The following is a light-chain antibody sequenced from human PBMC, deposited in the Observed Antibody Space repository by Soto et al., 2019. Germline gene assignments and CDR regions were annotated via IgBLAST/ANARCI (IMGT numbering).Light chain of an antibody. CDR3: QSYVSSLSGWV. CDR1: SSTIGAGYD. CDR2: GNS. V-gene: IGLV1-40*01. J-gene: IGLJ3*02. Sequence: QSVLTQPPSVSGAPGQRVTISCTGSSSTIGAGYDVHWYQQLPGTAPKLLIYGNSNRPSGVPDRFSGSKSGTSASLAITGLQAEDDADNYCQSYVSSLSGWVFSGGTKLTVL.